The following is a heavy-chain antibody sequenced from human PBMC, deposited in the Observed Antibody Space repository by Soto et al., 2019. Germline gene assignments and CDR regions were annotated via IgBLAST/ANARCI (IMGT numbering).Heavy chain of an antibody. D-gene: IGHD6-13*01. Sequence: GESLKISCAASGFTFSSYAMSWVRQAPGKGLEWVSAISGSGGSTYYADSVKGRFTISRDNSKNTLYLQMNSLRAEDTAVYYCAKRGDSSSSPGWGQGTLVTVSS. J-gene: IGHJ4*02. CDR1: GFTFSSYA. CDR2: ISGSGGST. CDR3: AKRGDSSSSPG. V-gene: IGHV3-23*01.